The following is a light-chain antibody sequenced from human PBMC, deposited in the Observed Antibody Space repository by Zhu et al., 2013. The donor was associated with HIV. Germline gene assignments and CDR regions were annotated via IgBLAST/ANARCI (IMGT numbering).Light chain of an antibody. CDR2: DAS. V-gene: IGKV1-13*02. J-gene: IGKJ2*02. CDR3: LQSNSYPRT. CDR1: QDIGTS. Sequence: AIQMTQSPSSLSASTGDRVSISCRASQDIGTSLAWYQQTPGKPPRLLTYDASNLQSGVSSRFSGAASGTEFTLSISGLQPEDFATYYCLQSNSYPRTFGQGTRLEMK.